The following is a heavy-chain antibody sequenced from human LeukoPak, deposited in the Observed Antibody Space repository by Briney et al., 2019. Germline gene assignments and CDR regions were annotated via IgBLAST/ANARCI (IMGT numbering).Heavy chain of an antibody. CDR1: GFTFINYW. Sequence: PGGSLRLSCAASGFTFINYWMSWVRRAPGKGLEWVVNIKQDGSETYNVDSVRGRFTISRDNAKKSLYLQMNSLRAEDTAVYYCARDFWGAYRVDYFDCWGQGTLVTVSS. CDR3: ARDFWGAYRVDYFDC. V-gene: IGHV3-7*01. CDR2: IKQDGSET. D-gene: IGHD3-3*01. J-gene: IGHJ4*02.